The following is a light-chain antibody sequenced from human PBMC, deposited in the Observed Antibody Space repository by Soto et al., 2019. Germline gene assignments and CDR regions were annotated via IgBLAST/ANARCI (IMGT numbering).Light chain of an antibody. CDR3: QQYDRWPVT. J-gene: IGKJ4*01. Sequence: EVVMTQSPATLSVSPGERVTFSCRASQSVTTNLAWYQHKPGQSPRLFISDASTGASGIAPRFSGSGSGTEFTLTIDRPQSADFAVYYCQQYDRWPVTFGGGTKVDIK. V-gene: IGKV3-15*01. CDR2: DAS. CDR1: QSVTTN.